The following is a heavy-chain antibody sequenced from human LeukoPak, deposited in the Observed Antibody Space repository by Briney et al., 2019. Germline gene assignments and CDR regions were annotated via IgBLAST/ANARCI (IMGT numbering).Heavy chain of an antibody. CDR1: GFTFSSYG. CDR2: IWYDGSNK. D-gene: IGHD1-26*01. V-gene: IGHV3-33*01. Sequence: GGPLRLSCAAPGFTFSSYGMHWVRQAPGKGLEWVAVIWYDGSNKYYADSVKGRFTISRDNSKNTLYLQMNSLRAEDTAVYYCARDWSIVGTFLWGTESDAFDIWGQGTMVTVSS. CDR3: ARDWSIVGTFLWGTESDAFDI. J-gene: IGHJ3*02.